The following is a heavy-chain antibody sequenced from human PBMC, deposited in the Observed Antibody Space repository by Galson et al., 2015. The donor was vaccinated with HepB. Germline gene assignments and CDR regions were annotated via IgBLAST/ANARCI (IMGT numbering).Heavy chain of an antibody. Sequence: SETLSLTCTVSGDSINSGDYYWSWIRQPPGKGLEWIGTIYYSGSTYYNPSLKSRVTISVDTSKNQVSLKLSSVTAADTAVYYCARQSVLRFLEWVEDNYYMDVWGKGTTVTVSS. CDR2: IYYSGST. J-gene: IGHJ6*03. D-gene: IGHD3-3*01. CDR1: GDSINSGDYY. V-gene: IGHV4-39*01. CDR3: ARQSVLRFLEWVEDNYYMDV.